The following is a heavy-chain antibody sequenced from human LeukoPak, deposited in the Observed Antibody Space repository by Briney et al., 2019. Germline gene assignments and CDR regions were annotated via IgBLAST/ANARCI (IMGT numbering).Heavy chain of an antibody. CDR3: AKDGKNYFDY. J-gene: IGHJ4*02. V-gene: IGHV3-43*01. CDR1: GFTFDHYS. Sequence: GGSLRLSCAASGFTFDHYSMHWVRQAPGKGLEWVSLISWDGGSTYYADSVKGRFTISRDNSKNSLSLQMNSLRAEDTALYYYAKDGKNYFDYWGQGTLVTVSS. CDR2: ISWDGGST.